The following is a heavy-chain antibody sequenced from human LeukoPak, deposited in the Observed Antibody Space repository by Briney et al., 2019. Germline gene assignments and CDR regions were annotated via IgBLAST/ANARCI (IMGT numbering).Heavy chain of an antibody. CDR1: GYTFTSYD. V-gene: IGHV1-8*01. CDR2: MNPNSGNT. Sequence: GASVKVSCKASGYTFTSYDINWVRQATGQGLEWMGWMNPNSGNTGYAQKFQGRVTITADKSTSTAYMELSSLRSEDTAVYYCARGYSYGKPFDYWGQGTLVTVSS. CDR3: ARGYSYGKPFDY. J-gene: IGHJ4*02. D-gene: IGHD5-18*01.